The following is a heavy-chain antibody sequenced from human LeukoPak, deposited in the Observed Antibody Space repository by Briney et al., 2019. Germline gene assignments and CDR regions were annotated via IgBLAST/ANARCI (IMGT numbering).Heavy chain of an antibody. CDR2: IYSDGST. CDR1: GFTVSSNY. J-gene: IGHJ4*02. V-gene: IGHV3-66*01. D-gene: IGHD3-9*01. CDR3: ARGAYYNILTGYRGRILGFDY. Sequence: PGGSLRLSCAASGFTVSSNYMSWVRQAPGKGLEWVSIIYSDGSTYYADSVKGRFTISRDNSKNALYLQMNSLSAEDTAVYYCARGAYYNILTGYRGRILGFDYWGQGTLVTVSS.